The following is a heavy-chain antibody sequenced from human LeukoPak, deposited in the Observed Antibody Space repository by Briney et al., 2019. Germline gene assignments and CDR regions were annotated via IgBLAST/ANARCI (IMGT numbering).Heavy chain of an antibody. CDR1: GFTFSSYA. J-gene: IGHJ4*02. V-gene: IGHV3-23*01. D-gene: IGHD6-13*01. Sequence: GGSLRPSCAASGFTFSSYAMSWVRQAPGKGLEWVSAISGSGGSTYYADSVKGRFTISRDNSKNTLYLQMNSLRAEDTAVYYCAKAGSSWYMGYYFDYWGQGTLVTVSS. CDR2: ISGSGGST. CDR3: AKAGSSWYMGYYFDY.